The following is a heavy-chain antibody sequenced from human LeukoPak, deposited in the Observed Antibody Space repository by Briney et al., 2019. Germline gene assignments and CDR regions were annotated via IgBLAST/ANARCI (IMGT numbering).Heavy chain of an antibody. CDR3: AKDRGIAAAGIDY. V-gene: IGHV3-30*18. D-gene: IGHD6-13*01. J-gene: IGHJ4*02. Sequence: SGGSLRLSCAASGFTFSSYGMHWVRQAPGKGLEWVAVISYDGSNKYYADSVKGRFTISRDNSKNTLYLQMNSLRAEDTAVYYCAKDRGIAAAGIDYWAREPWSPSPQ. CDR1: GFTFSSYG. CDR2: ISYDGSNK.